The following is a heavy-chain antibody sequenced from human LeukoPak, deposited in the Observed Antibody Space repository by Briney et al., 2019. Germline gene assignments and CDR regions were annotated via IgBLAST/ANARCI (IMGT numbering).Heavy chain of an antibody. V-gene: IGHV3-49*04. CDR1: GFTFGDYA. CDR3: TRDQTPYY. Sequence: GGSLRLSCTASGFTFGDYAMTWVRQAPGKGLEWVGLIRSKVYCGTPEYAAAVKGRFTISRDDSKGIAYLQMNSLKPEDTAVYYCTRDQTPYYWGQGTLVTVSS. CDR2: IRSKVYCGTP. J-gene: IGHJ4*02.